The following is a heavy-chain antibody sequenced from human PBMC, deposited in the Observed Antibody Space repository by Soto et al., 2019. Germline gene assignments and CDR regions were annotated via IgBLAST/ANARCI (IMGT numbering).Heavy chain of an antibody. V-gene: IGHV4-30-4*01. D-gene: IGHD4-17*01. J-gene: IGHJ2*01. CDR1: GGSISGGVGGLYY. CDR3: AREVIPLTTAWYFDL. Sequence: QLQLRESGPGLVKPSETLSLTCTVSGGSISGGVGGLYYWSWIRQPPGKGLEWIGYIYDSGSTYYNPSLTSRVTISVDTSKNQFSPRPSSVTAADTAVYYCAREVIPLTTAWYFDLWGRGTLVNVSS. CDR2: IYDSGST.